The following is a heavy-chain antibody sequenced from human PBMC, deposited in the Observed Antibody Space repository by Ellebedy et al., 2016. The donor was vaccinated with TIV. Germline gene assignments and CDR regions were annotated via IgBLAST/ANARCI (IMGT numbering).Heavy chain of an antibody. CDR2: INSDGSST. V-gene: IGHV3-74*01. CDR1: GFTFSSYW. J-gene: IGHJ4*02. Sequence: GESLKISCAASGFTFSSYWMHWVRQAPGKGLVWVSRINSDGSSTSYADSVNGRFTISRDNAKNTLYLQMNSLRAEDTAVYYSAGGNNKQFDYWGQGTLVTVSS. D-gene: IGHD1-14*01. CDR3: AGGNNKQFDY.